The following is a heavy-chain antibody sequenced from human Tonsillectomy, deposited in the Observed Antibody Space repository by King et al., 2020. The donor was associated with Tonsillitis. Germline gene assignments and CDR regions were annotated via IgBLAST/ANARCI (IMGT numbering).Heavy chain of an antibody. CDR1: GGSISSYY. Sequence: VQLQESGPGLVKPSETLSLTCTVSGGSISSYYWSWIRQPPGKGLEWIGYIYDTGSTNYNPSLKSRVTLSVDTSKNQFSLKLSSVTAADTAVYYCARTHEGNYYPFYPYYMDVWGKGTTVTVSS. CDR2: IYDTGST. J-gene: IGHJ6*03. D-gene: IGHD1-26*01. V-gene: IGHV4-59*01. CDR3: ARTHEGNYYPFYPYYMDV.